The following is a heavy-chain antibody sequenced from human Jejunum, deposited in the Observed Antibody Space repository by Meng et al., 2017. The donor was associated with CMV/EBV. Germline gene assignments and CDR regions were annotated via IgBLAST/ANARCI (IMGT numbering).Heavy chain of an antibody. D-gene: IGHD5-12*01. J-gene: IGHJ4*02. CDR1: DVTASNNY. CDR3: ARARGYTTSGSFDC. CDR2: IYSGGST. Sequence: VLLVGSGGGLVLPGGALSLPSAASDVTASNNYMAWVRQAAGKGLEWVSVIYSGGSTHYGDSVKDRFTISRDTSKNTVYLQMTSLRADDTAVYYCARARGYTTSGSFDCWGQGTLVTVSS. V-gene: IGHV3-53*01.